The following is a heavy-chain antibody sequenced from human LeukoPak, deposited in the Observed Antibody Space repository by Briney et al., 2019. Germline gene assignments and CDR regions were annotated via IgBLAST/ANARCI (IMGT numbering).Heavy chain of an antibody. CDR1: GFTFSSYA. V-gene: IGHV3-30-3*01. Sequence: GGSLRLSCAASGFTFSSYAMHWVRQAPGKGLEWVAVISYDGSNKYYADSVKGRFTISRDNSKNTLYLQMNSLRAEDTAVYYCAREGLDSSTVVTRGGYDYWGQGTLVTVSP. CDR2: ISYDGSNK. D-gene: IGHD3-22*01. J-gene: IGHJ4*02. CDR3: AREGLDSSTVVTRGGYDY.